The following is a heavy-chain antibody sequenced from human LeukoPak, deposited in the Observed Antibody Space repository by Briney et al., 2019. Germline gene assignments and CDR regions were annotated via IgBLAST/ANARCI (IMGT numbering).Heavy chain of an antibody. V-gene: IGHV4-38-2*02. CDR3: ARERVSNPDFDAFDI. CDR2: IYHSGST. Sequence: PSETLSLTCTVSGYSISSGYYWGWIRQPPGKGLEWIGSIYHSGSTYYNPSLKSRVTISVDKAKNQFSLKLSSVTAADTAVYYCARERVSNPDFDAFDICGQGTMVTVSS. J-gene: IGHJ3*02. CDR1: GYSISSGYY. D-gene: IGHD4-11*01.